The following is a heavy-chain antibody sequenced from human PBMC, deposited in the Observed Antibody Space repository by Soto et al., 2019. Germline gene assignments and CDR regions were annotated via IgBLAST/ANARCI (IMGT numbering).Heavy chain of an antibody. D-gene: IGHD2-2*01. J-gene: IGHJ4*02. CDR2: ISYDGTNK. Sequence: GGSLRLSCAASGFAFSEYGMHWVRQPPGKGLEWVAVISYDGTNKYYAGSVKGRFTISRDNTKNTLYLQMNSLRPEDTSVYYCASWAGRSTTAFFSGPFDFWGQGT. CDR1: GFAFSEYG. CDR3: ASWAGRSTTAFFSGPFDF. V-gene: IGHV3-30*03.